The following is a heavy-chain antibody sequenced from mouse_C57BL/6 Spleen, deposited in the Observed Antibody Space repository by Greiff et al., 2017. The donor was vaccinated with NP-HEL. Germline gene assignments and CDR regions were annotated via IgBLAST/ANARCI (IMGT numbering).Heavy chain of an antibody. D-gene: IGHD2-2*01. CDR1: GYAFSSSW. CDR3: ARLGVTTRVDY. V-gene: IGHV1-82*01. J-gene: IGHJ2*01. Sequence: VQLQESGPELVKPGASVKISCKASGYAFSSSWMNWVKQRPGKGLEWIGRIYPGDGDTTYNGKFKGKATLTADKSSSTAYMQLSSLTSEDSAVYFCARLGVTTRVDYWGQGTTLTVSS. CDR2: IYPGDGDT.